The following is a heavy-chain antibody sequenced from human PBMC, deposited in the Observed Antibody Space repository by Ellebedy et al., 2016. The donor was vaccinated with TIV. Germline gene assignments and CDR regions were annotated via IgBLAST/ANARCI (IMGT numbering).Heavy chain of an antibody. D-gene: IGHD4-17*01. Sequence: GESLKISCAASGFTFSNYWMHWVRQAPGEGLVWVARINSDGSTTTYVDSVKGRLTMSRDNAKNTLYLQMNSLRAEDTAVYYCARDRYGETGYYYGMDVWGQGTTVTVSS. CDR2: INSDGSTT. CDR3: ARDRYGETGYYYGMDV. J-gene: IGHJ6*02. V-gene: IGHV3-74*01. CDR1: GFTFSNYW.